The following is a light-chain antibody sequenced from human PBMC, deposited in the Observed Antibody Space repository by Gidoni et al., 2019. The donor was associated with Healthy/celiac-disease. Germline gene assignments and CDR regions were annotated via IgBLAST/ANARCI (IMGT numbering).Light chain of an antibody. V-gene: IGLV2-23*01. CDR2: AGS. J-gene: IGLJ3*02. CDR1: TIYFGSYNL. Sequence: QSALTKPASGSGSRGQSITISCTGTTIYFGSYNLVSRNQQHPGKAPKLMISAGSNRPSGVSNRFSVSKSGNTASLTSSGLQAEDEADYYCCSYAGSSTWVFGGGTKLTVL. CDR3: CSYAGSSTWV.